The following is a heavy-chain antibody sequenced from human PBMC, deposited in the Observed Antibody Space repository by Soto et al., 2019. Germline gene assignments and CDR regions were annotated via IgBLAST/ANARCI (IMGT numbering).Heavy chain of an antibody. CDR1: GFTLRTYS. V-gene: IGHV3-48*02. CDR2: ISSSGSPI. CDR3: ARVPSSGSYRSYSYFGMDV. Sequence: EVQLVESGGGLVQPGGSLRVSCAASGFTLRTYSLNWVRQAPGKRLEWISYISSSGSPIYYADSVKGRFTVSRDNAKNSLYLQMTTLRDEDTAVYYCARVPSSGSYRSYSYFGMDVGGPGTTVTVSS. J-gene: IGHJ6*02. D-gene: IGHD1-26*01.